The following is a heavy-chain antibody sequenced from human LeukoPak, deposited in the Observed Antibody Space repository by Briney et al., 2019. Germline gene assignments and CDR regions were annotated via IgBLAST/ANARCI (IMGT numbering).Heavy chain of an antibody. V-gene: IGHV3-23*01. CDR3: TRVPGSYYVDFDY. D-gene: IGHD3-10*01. J-gene: IGHJ4*02. Sequence: GGSLRLSCTASGFTLTNYAMTWVRQAPGKGLKWVSAISGSGSDTYHADSVKGRFTISRDNSKNTLYLQMNSLRAEDTAIYYCTRVPGSYYVDFDYWGQGTLVTVSS. CDR1: GFTLTNYA. CDR2: ISGSGSDT.